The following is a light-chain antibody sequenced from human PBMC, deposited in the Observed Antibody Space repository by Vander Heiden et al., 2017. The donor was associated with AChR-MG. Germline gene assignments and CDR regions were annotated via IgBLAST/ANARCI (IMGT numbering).Light chain of an antibody. V-gene: IGKV1-9*01. Sequence: DIQLTQSPASLSASVGDRLTITCRASQGITSYLAWYKQRPGKAPKLLIYAASTLQSGVPSRFTGSGSGTKFTLTISSLQPGDFATYYCQQLYSYPLTFGPGTKVDV. CDR1: QGITSY. CDR3: QQLYSYPLT. J-gene: IGKJ3*01. CDR2: AAS.